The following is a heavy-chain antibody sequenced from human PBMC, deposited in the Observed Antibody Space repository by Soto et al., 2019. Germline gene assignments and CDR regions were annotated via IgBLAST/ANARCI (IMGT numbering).Heavy chain of an antibody. J-gene: IGHJ4*02. Sequence: PVGSLRLSCAASGFAFSSYAMNWVRLAPGKGLEWVSVISGSGSSTKYADSVKGRFTISRDNSKKTLNLQMNSLRAEDTAVYYCARYPDFYGSGSYYRHFDYWGQGTLVTVSS. CDR1: GFAFSSYA. CDR3: ARYPDFYGSGSYYRHFDY. CDR2: ISGSGSST. V-gene: IGHV3-23*01. D-gene: IGHD3-10*01.